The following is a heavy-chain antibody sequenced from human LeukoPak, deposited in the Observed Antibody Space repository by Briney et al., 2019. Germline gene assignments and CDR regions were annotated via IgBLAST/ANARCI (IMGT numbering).Heavy chain of an antibody. Sequence: SETLSLTCTVSGGSISSGDYYWSWIRQPPGKGLEWIGYIYYSGSIYYSPSLKSRVTISVDTSKNQFSLKLSSVTAADTAVYYCARDSSDMVRGVINYYYYYMDVWGKGTTVTVSS. V-gene: IGHV4-30-4*08. J-gene: IGHJ6*03. CDR2: IYYSGSI. CDR3: ARDSSDMVRGVINYYYYYMDV. CDR1: GGSISSGDYY. D-gene: IGHD3-10*01.